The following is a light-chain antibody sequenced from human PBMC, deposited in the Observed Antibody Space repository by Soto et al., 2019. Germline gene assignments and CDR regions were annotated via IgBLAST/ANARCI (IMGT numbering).Light chain of an antibody. Sequence: DIVMTQTPLSLPVTPGEPASISCRSSQTLLDSDDGNTYLDWYLQKPGQSPQLLIYGISSRASGVPDRFSGSGSFTDFTLKISRVEAGDVGVFYCMQRKEFPWTFGQGTKVEIK. J-gene: IGKJ1*01. V-gene: IGKV2-40*01. CDR1: QTLLDSDDGNTY. CDR3: MQRKEFPWT. CDR2: GIS.